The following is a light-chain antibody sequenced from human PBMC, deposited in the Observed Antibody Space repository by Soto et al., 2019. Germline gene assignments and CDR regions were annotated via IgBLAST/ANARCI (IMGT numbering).Light chain of an antibody. CDR3: AAWDDSLNGLV. CDR1: TSNIGANT. V-gene: IGLV1-44*01. Sequence: QLVLTQPPSASGTPGQRVTIPCSGSTSNIGANTVNWYQQLPGTAPKLLIFGDIQRPSGVPDRFSGSKSGTSASLAISGLQSEDECDYYCAAWDDSLNGLVFGGGTKVTVL. CDR2: GDI. J-gene: IGLJ3*02.